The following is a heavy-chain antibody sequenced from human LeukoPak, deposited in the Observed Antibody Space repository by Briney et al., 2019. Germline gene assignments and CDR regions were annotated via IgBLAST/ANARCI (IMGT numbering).Heavy chain of an antibody. Sequence: PSQTLSLTCTVSGGSISSGSYYWSWIRQPAGKGLGWIGRIYTSGSTNYNPSLKSRVTISVDTSKNQFSLKLSSVTAADTAVYYYARQFQGYCSGGSCPYYFDYWGQGTLVTVSS. V-gene: IGHV4-61*02. J-gene: IGHJ4*02. D-gene: IGHD2-15*01. CDR3: ARQFQGYCSGGSCPYYFDY. CDR1: GGSISSGSYY. CDR2: IYTSGST.